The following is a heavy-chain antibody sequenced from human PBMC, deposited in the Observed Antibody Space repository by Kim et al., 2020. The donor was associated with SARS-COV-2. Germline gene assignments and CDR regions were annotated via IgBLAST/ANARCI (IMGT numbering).Heavy chain of an antibody. Sequence: GGSLRLSCAASGFTFSSYGMHWVRQAPGKGLEWVAVISYDGSNKYYADSVKGRFTISRDNSKNTLYLQMNSLRAEDTAVYYCAKSHPTGRDLYYFDYWG. CDR1: GFTFSSYG. CDR3: AKSHPTGRDLYYFDY. V-gene: IGHV3-30*18. CDR2: ISYDGSNK. J-gene: IGHJ4*01.